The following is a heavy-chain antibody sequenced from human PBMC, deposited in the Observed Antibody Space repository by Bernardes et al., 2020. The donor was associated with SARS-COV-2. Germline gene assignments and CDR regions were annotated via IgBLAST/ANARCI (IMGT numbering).Heavy chain of an antibody. D-gene: IGHD2-15*01. CDR2: IYRIGTT. J-gene: IGHJ3*02. Sequence: SETLSLTCSVYGGSLSGYYWTWIRPLPGKRLEWIGDIYRIGTTEYGPSFRSRVAISLDTSKNQLSLRLSSVTAADTAVYYCAREVVGVDAFDIWGQGTVVTVS. CDR1: GGSLSGYY. CDR3: AREVVGVDAFDI. V-gene: IGHV4-34*01.